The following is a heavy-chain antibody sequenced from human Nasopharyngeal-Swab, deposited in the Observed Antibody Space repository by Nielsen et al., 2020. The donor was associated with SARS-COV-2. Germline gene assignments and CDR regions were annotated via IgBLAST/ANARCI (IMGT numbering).Heavy chain of an antibody. CDR1: GGSISSGGYY. V-gene: IGHV4-39*07. D-gene: IGHD4-17*01. J-gene: IGHJ4*02. CDR3: ARGGNYGDYAFVN. Sequence: SKTLSLTCTVSGGSISSGGYYWSWIRQPPGKGLEWIGEINHSGSTNYNPSLKSRVTISVDTSKNQFSLKLSSVTAADTAVYYCARGGNYGDYAFVNWGQGTLVTVSS. CDR2: INHSGST.